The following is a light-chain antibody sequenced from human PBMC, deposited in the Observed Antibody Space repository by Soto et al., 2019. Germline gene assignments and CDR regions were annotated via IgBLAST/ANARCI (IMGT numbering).Light chain of an antibody. CDR1: QDISNY. J-gene: IGKJ2*01. V-gene: IGKV1-33*01. CDR3: QQYDNLRYT. Sequence: DIQMTQSPSSLSAALGDRVTITCQASQDISNYLNWYQQKPWKAPKLLIYDASNLETGVPSRFSGSGSGTDFTFTISSLQPEDIATYYCQQYDNLRYTCGQGTKLEIK. CDR2: DAS.